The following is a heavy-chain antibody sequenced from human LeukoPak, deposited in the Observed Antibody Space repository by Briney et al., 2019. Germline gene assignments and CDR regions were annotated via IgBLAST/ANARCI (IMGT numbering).Heavy chain of an antibody. Sequence: PSQTLSLTCTVSGGSISSGDYYWSWIRQPPGKGLKWIGYIYYSGSTYQNPSFKSRVTILVDTSKNQFSLKLSSVTAADTAVYHCVRRYCSGGRCYLDYWGQGTLVTVSS. CDR3: VRRYCSGGRCYLDY. J-gene: IGHJ4*02. CDR2: IYYSGST. D-gene: IGHD2-15*01. CDR1: GGSISSGDYY. V-gene: IGHV4-30-4*01.